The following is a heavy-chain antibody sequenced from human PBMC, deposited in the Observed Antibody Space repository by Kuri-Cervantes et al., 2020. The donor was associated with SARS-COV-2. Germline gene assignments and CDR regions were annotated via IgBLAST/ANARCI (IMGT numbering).Heavy chain of an antibody. CDR1: GVAIDSNSYY. CDR2: IYYSGST. D-gene: IGHD4-11*01. J-gene: IGHJ4*02. CDR3: ASPGYSKGWPFDY. Sequence: SETLSLTCIVSGVAIDSNSYYWVWIRQPPGKGLEWIGSIYYSGSTYYNPSLKSRVTISVDTSKNQFSLKLSSVTAADTAVYYCASPGYSKGWPFDYWGQGTLVTVSS. V-gene: IGHV4-39*01.